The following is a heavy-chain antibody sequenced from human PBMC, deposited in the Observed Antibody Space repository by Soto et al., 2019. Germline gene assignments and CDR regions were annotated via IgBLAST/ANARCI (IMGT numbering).Heavy chain of an antibody. V-gene: IGHV1-69*13. D-gene: IGHD2-2*01. J-gene: IGHJ5*02. CDR1: GGTFSSYA. CDR3: ARECSSTGCWSNWFDP. Sequence: XVKVSCKASGGTFSSYAISWVRQAPGQGLEWMGGIIPIFGTANYAQKFQGRVTITADESTSTAYMELSSLRSEDTAVYYCARECSSTGCWSNWFDPWGQGTLVTVSS. CDR2: IIPIFGTA.